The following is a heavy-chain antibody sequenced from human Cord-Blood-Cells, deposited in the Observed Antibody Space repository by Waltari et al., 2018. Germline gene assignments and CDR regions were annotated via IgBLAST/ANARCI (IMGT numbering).Heavy chain of an antibody. J-gene: IGHJ6*02. CDR1: GFTFSNAW. V-gene: IGHV3-15*01. CDR2: IKSKTDGGTT. Sequence: GFTFSNAWMSWVRQAPGKGLEWVGRIKSKTDGGTTDYAAPVKGRFTISRDDSKNTLYLQMNSLKTEDTAVYYCTTDGGGWLRFYYGMDVWGQGTTVTVSS. CDR3: TTDGGGWLRFYYGMDV. D-gene: IGHD5-12*01.